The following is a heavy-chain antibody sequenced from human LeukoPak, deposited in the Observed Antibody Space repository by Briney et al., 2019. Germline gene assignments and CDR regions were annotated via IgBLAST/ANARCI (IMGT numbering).Heavy chain of an antibody. CDR2: ISSSSSTI. J-gene: IGHJ3*02. D-gene: IGHD3-22*01. V-gene: IGHV3-48*02. CDR1: GFTFSSYS. CDR3: ARETYYYDSSGYFSDAFDI. Sequence: GGSLRLSCATSGFTFSSYSMNWVRQAPGKGLEWVSYISSSSSTIYYADSVKGRFTISRDNAKNSLYLQMNSLRDEDTAVYYCARETYYYDSSGYFSDAFDIWGQGTMVTVSS.